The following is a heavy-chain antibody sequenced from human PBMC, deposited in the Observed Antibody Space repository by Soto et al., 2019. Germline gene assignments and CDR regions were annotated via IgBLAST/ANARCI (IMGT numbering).Heavy chain of an antibody. CDR3: ARHLVAGTPYYFDY. Sequence: QLLESGPGLVKPSETLSLTCTVSGGSISSSSYYWGWIRQPPGKGLEWIGSIYYSGSTYYNPSLKSRVTISVDTSKNQFSLKLSSVTAADTAVYYCARHLVAGTPYYFDYWGQGTLVTVSS. J-gene: IGHJ4*02. V-gene: IGHV4-39*01. CDR1: GGSISSSSYY. D-gene: IGHD6-19*01. CDR2: IYYSGST.